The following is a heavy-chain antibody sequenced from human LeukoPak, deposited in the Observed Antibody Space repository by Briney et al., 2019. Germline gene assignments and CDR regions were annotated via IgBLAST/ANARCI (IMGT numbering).Heavy chain of an antibody. J-gene: IGHJ5*02. V-gene: IGHV4-38-2*02. D-gene: IGHD3-10*01. Sequence: SETLSLTCTVSGYSISSGYYWGWIRPPPGKGLEWIGSIYHSGSTYYNPSLKSRVTISVDTSKNQFSLKLSSVTAADTAVYYCARLGLYGSGSPKGSNWFDPWGQGTLVTVSS. CDR3: ARLGLYGSGSPKGSNWFDP. CDR1: GYSISSGYY. CDR2: IYHSGST.